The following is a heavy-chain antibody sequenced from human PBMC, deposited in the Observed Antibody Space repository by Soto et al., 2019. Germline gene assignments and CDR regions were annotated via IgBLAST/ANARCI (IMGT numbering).Heavy chain of an antibody. D-gene: IGHD3-22*01. J-gene: IGHJ4*02. Sequence: SETLSLTCTVSGGSISSGGYYWSWIRQHPGKGLEWIGYIYYSGSTYYNPSLKSRVTISVDTSKNQFSLKLSSVTAADTAVYYCARNGYYYDSSGPGLLDYWAREPWSPSPQ. CDR1: GGSISSGGYY. CDR2: IYYSGST. V-gene: IGHV4-31*03. CDR3: ARNGYYYDSSGPGLLDY.